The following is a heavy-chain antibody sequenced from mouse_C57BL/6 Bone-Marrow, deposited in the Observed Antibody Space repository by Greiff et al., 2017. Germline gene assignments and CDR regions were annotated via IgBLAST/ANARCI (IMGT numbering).Heavy chain of an antibody. D-gene: IGHD2-4*01. CDR2: IYPGDGDT. V-gene: IGHV1-82*01. CDR1: GYAFSSSW. J-gene: IGHJ4*01. CDR3: ARDDYDRRSYASDY. Sequence: VQLQQSGPELVKPGASVKISCKASGYAFSSSWMNWVKQRPGKGLEWIGRIYPGDGDTNYNGKFKGKATLTADKSSSTAYMQLSSLTSEDSAVYFCARDDYDRRSYASDYWGQGTSVTVSS.